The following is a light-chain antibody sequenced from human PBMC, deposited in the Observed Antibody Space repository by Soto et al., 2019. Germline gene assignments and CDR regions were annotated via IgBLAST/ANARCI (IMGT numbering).Light chain of an antibody. J-gene: IGLJ2*01. CDR2: GNN. Sequence: QSVLTQPPSVSGAPGQRVTISCTGSTSNIGAGYDVHWYRQLPGTAPKLLIFGNNNRPSGVPDRFSGSKSGTSASLAITGLQAEDEADYYCQSYDNNLSGHVVFGGGTKVTVL. CDR3: QSYDNNLSGHVV. V-gene: IGLV1-40*01. CDR1: TSNIGAGYD.